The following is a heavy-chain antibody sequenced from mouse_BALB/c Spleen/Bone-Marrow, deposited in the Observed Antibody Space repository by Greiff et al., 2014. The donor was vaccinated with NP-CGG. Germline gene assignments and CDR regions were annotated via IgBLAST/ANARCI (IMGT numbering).Heavy chain of an antibody. CDR3: AKSGYGSFDY. CDR1: GYAFSSYW. J-gene: IGHJ2*01. V-gene: IGHV1-80*01. CDR2: IYPGDGDT. D-gene: IGHD1-1*01. Sequence: QVQLQQSGAELVRPGSSVKISCKASGYAFSSYWVNWVRQRPGQGLEWIGQIYPGDGDTNYNGKFKDKATLTADNSSSTAYMQLSSLTSEASAVYFCAKSGYGSFDYWGQGTTLTVSS.